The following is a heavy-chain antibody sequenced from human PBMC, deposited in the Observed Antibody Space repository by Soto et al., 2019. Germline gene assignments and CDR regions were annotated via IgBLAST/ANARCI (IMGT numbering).Heavy chain of an antibody. CDR3: ARGVSGGYYCGMDV. J-gene: IGHJ6*02. D-gene: IGHD3-16*01. V-gene: IGHV4-34*01. CDR1: GGSFSGYY. CDR2: INHSGST. Sequence: PSETLSLTCAVYGGSFSGYYWSWIRQPPGKGLEWIGEINHSGSTNYNPSLKSRVTISVDTSKNQFSLKLSSVTAADTAVYYCARGVSGGYYCGMDVWGQGTTVTVSS.